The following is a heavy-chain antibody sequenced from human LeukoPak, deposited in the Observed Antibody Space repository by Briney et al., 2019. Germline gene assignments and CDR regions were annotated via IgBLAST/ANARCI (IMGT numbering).Heavy chain of an antibody. CDR2: VSGSGTTT. J-gene: IGHJ4*02. CDR3: ARDNVGATPFDY. D-gene: IGHD1-26*01. Sequence: GGSLRLSCAASGFTFSDHYMDWVRQAPGKGLEWVSTVSGSGTTTYYADSVKGRFTISRDNSKNTLYLEMNSLRAEDTAVYYCARDNVGATPFDYWGQGTLVTVSS. CDR1: GFTFSDHY. V-gene: IGHV3-23*01.